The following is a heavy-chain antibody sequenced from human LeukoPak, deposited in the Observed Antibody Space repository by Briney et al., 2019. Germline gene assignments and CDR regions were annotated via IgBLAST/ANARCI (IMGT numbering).Heavy chain of an antibody. V-gene: IGHV4-34*01. CDR3: ASASYGDYVDY. CDR1: GGSFSGYY. J-gene: IGHJ4*02. CDR2: INHSGST. Sequence: SETLSLTCAVYGGSFSGYYWSWIRQPPGKGLEWIGEINHSGSTNYNPSLKSRVTISVDTSKNQFSLKLSSVTAADTAVYYCASASYGDYVDYWGQGTLVTVAS. D-gene: IGHD4-17*01.